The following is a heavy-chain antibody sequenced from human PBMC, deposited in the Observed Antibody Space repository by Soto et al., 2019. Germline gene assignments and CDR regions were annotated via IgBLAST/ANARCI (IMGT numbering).Heavy chain of an antibody. J-gene: IGHJ6*03. CDR3: ARPLYDFWSGYSDAYYYYMDV. D-gene: IGHD3-3*01. V-gene: IGHV1-18*01. CDR1: GYTFTSYG. CDR2: ISAYNGNT. Sequence: QVQLVQSGAEVKKPGASVKVSCKASGYTFTSYGISWVRQAPGQGLEWMGWISAYNGNTNYAQKLQGRVTMTTDTSTRTAYMELRSLRSDDTAVYYCARPLYDFWSGYSDAYYYYMDVWGKGTTVTVSS.